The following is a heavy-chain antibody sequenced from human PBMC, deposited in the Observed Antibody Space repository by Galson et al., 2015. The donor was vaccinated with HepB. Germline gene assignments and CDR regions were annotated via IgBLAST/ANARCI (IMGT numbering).Heavy chain of an antibody. CDR1: GFTFSSYV. Sequence: SLRLSCAASGFTFSSYVMRWVRQAPGKGLEWVSGMSGSGGETYYADSVKGRLTISRDNSKNTLYLQMNNVRAEDTAVYYCAKDFPLHCDNTACYGTYGLDVWGQGTTVIVSS. CDR3: AKDFPLHCDNTACYGTYGLDV. J-gene: IGHJ6*02. CDR2: MSGSGGET. D-gene: IGHD2-2*01. V-gene: IGHV3-23*01.